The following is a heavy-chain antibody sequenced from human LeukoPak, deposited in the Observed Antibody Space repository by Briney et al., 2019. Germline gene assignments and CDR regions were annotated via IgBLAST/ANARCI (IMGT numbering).Heavy chain of an antibody. Sequence: ASVKVSCKASGYTFTSYAMHWVRQAPGQRLECMGWINTGNGNTKYSQKFQGRVTITRDTSASTAYMDLSSLRSEDTAVYYCARDQDVDTAMVDLYYFDYWGQGTLVTVSS. D-gene: IGHD5-18*01. J-gene: IGHJ4*02. V-gene: IGHV1-3*04. CDR2: INTGNGNT. CDR3: ARDQDVDTAMVDLYYFDY. CDR1: GYTFTSYA.